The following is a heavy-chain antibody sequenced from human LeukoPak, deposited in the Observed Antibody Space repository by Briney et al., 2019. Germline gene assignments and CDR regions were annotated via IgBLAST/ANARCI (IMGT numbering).Heavy chain of an antibody. J-gene: IGHJ5*02. V-gene: IGHV3-74*01. Sequence: PGGSLRLSCAASGFTFSVYWMHWVRQAPGKGLVWVSRISGDGSDTSYADSVKGRFTISRDNAKNTVFLQMNSLGAEDTAVYYCARVARWFDPWGQGTLVTVSS. CDR3: ARVARWFDP. CDR1: GFTFSVYW. CDR2: ISGDGSDT.